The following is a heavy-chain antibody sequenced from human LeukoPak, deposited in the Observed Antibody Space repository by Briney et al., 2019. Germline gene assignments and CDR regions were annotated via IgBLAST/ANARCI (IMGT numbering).Heavy chain of an antibody. CDR1: GFTFGSSA. Sequence: GGSLRLSCAASGFTFGSSAMSWVRQAPGKGPEWVSTFSRSGPDTYYADSVKGRFTIFRDNSKNTLYLQMNSLRAEDTAVYYCARGSLGSWYYFDYWGQGTLVTVSS. CDR3: ARGSLGSWYYFDY. J-gene: IGHJ4*02. D-gene: IGHD6-13*01. CDR2: FSRSGPDT. V-gene: IGHV3-23*01.